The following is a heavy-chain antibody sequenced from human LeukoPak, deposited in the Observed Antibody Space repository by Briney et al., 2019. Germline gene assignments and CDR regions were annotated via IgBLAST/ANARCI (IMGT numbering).Heavy chain of an antibody. Sequence: QPGGSLRLSCAASGFTFSSYGMHWVRQAPGKGLEWVAVIWYDGSNKYYADSVKGRFTISRDNSKNTLYLQMNSLRAEDTAVYYCARDQNGYSYGSHSYIVALSPVYYYGMDVWGQGTTVTVSS. CDR2: IWYDGSNK. CDR3: ARDQNGYSYGSHSYIVALSPVYYYGMDV. D-gene: IGHD5-18*01. CDR1: GFTFSSYG. J-gene: IGHJ6*02. V-gene: IGHV3-33*01.